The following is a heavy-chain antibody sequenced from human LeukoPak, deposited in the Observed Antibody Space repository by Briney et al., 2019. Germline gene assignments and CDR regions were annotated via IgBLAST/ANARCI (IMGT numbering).Heavy chain of an antibody. CDR2: ISSSGSTI. CDR3: AKDYYDSSGLRPDAFDI. Sequence: GGSLRLSCAASGFTFSDYYMSWIRQAPGKGLEWVSYISSSGSTIYYADSVKGRFTISRDNAKNSLYLQMNSLRAEDTAVYYCAKDYYDSSGLRPDAFDIWGQGTMVTVSS. J-gene: IGHJ3*02. D-gene: IGHD3-22*01. CDR1: GFTFSDYY. V-gene: IGHV3-11*04.